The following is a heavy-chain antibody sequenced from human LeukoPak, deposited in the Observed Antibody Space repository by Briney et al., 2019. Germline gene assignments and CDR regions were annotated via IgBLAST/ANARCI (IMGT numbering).Heavy chain of an antibody. V-gene: IGHV1-18*01. D-gene: IGHD6-6*01. CDR3: ARDLEQLANLNWFDP. CDR2: ISAYNGNT. J-gene: IGHJ5*02. Sequence: ASVKVSCKASGYTFTSYGISWVRQAPGQGLEWMGWISAYNGNTHYAQKLQGRVTMNTDTSTSTAYMELRSLRSDDTVVYYCARDLEQLANLNWFDPWGQGTLVTVSS. CDR1: GYTFTSYG.